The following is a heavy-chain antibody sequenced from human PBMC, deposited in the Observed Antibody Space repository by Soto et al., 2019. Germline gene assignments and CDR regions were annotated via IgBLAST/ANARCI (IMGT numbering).Heavy chain of an antibody. D-gene: IGHD1-1*01. Sequence: PSETLSLTCAVSGGSISSGGYSWNWIRQPPGKGLEWIGYIYHSGNTLYNPSLKSRVTISVDKSKNQFSLKPSSVTAADTAVYYCARDQLEGNWFDPWGQGTLVTVSS. CDR3: ARDQLEGNWFDP. J-gene: IGHJ5*02. V-gene: IGHV4-30-2*01. CDR1: GGSISSGGYS. CDR2: IYHSGNT.